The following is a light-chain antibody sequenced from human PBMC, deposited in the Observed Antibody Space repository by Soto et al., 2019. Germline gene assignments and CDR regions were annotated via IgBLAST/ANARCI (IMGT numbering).Light chain of an antibody. Sequence: QLVLTQPPSASGTPGQRVTISCSGGSSNIGGYTVNWYQQLPGAAPRLLIYNNYQRPSEVPDRFSGSKSGTSASLAISGLQSEDEADYYCAAWDDSLNGYVFGIGTKVTVL. J-gene: IGLJ1*01. CDR2: NNY. CDR3: AAWDDSLNGYV. V-gene: IGLV1-44*01. CDR1: SSNIGGYT.